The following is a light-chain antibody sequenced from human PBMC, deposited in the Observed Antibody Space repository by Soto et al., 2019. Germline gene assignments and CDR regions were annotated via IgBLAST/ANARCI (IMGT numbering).Light chain of an antibody. CDR1: QGISTN. CDR3: QQLRTYPYT. Sequence: DIHLTQSPSFLSASVGDRVTVTCRASQGISTNLAWFQQKPGKAPQLLVYPASTLQGGVPSRFSGRGSGTEFSLTISSLQPEDFATYYCQQLRTYPYTFGQGTKLDIK. CDR2: PAS. J-gene: IGKJ2*01. V-gene: IGKV1-9*01.